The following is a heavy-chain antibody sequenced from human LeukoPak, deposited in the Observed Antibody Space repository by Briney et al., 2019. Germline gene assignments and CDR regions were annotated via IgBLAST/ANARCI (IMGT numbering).Heavy chain of an antibody. CDR1: GGSISSYY. CDR3: ARSGVGGIAAAGILYY. Sequence: SETLSLTCTVSGGSISSYYWSWIRQPAGKGLEWIGRIYTSGGTNYNPSLKSRVTMSVDTSKNQFSLKLSSVTAADTAVYYCARSGVGGIAAAGILYYWGQGTLVTVSS. J-gene: IGHJ4*02. D-gene: IGHD6-13*01. CDR2: IYTSGGT. V-gene: IGHV4-4*07.